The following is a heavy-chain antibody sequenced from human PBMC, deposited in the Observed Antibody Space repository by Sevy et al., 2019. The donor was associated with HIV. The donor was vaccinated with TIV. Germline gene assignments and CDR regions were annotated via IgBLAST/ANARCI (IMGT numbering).Heavy chain of an antibody. J-gene: IGHJ1*01. CDR3: AREGSRYCSGGSCYSGGYFQH. CDR2: ISYDGSNK. D-gene: IGHD2-15*01. V-gene: IGHV3-30-3*01. CDR1: GFTFSSYA. Sequence: GGSLRLSCAASGFTFSSYAMHWVRQAPGKGLEWVAVISYDGSNKYYADSVKGRFTISRDNSKNTLYLQMNSLRAEDTAVYYCAREGSRYCSGGSCYSGGYFQHWGQGTLVTVSS.